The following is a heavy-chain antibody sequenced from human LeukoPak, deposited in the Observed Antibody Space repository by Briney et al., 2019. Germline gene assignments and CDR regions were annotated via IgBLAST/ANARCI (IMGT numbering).Heavy chain of an antibody. CDR1: GFTVSSNY. Sequence: GGSLRLSCAASGFTVSSNYMTWVRQAPGKGLEWVSGIYSGISTYYADSVKGRFTISRDTSNNTLYLQMNSLRAEDTAVYYCASNPSSSQDHWGQGTLVTVSS. J-gene: IGHJ4*02. V-gene: IGHV3-66*02. CDR3: ASNPSSSQDH. CDR2: IYSGIST. D-gene: IGHD6-6*01.